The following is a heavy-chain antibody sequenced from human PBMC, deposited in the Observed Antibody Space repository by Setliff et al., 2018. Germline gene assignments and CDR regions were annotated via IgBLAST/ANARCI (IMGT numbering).Heavy chain of an antibody. V-gene: IGHV3-23*01. CDR3: ATRSSYLDY. Sequence: GGSLRLSCAASRFTFSNYGMTWVRQAPGKGLEWVSLMTVSGTTVYADSVRGRFTISRDNSKNTLYLQMNSLKGEDTAVYYCATRSSYLDYWGQGTLVTVSS. CDR1: RFTFSNYG. J-gene: IGHJ4*02. CDR2: MTVSGTT.